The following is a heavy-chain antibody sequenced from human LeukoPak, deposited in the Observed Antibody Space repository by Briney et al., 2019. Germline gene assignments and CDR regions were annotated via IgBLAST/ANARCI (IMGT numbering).Heavy chain of an antibody. D-gene: IGHD6-6*01. J-gene: IGHJ6*02. CDR1: GGTFSSYA. CDR3: ARELEYSSSHTKPYYYYGMDV. V-gene: IGHV1-69*13. CDR2: IIPIFGTA. Sequence: SVKVSCKASGGTFSSYAISWVRQAPGQGLEWMGGIIPIFGTANYAQKFQGRVTITADESTSTAYMELSSLRSEDTAVYYCARELEYSSSHTKPYYYYGMDVWGQGTTVTFSS.